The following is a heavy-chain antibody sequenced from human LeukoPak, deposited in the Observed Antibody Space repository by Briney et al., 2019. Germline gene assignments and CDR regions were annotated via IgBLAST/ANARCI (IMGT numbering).Heavy chain of an antibody. Sequence: PSQTLSLTCAVSGGSISSGGYSWSWIRQPPGKGLEWIGYIYHSGSTYYNPSLKSRVTISVDRSKNQFTLKLSSVTAADTAVYYCARVPKWFGRPKGRHYYYYGMDVWGQGTTVTVSS. CDR2: IYHSGST. CDR3: ARVPKWFGRPKGRHYYYYGMDV. V-gene: IGHV4-30-2*01. CDR1: GGSISSGGYS. D-gene: IGHD3-10*01. J-gene: IGHJ6*02.